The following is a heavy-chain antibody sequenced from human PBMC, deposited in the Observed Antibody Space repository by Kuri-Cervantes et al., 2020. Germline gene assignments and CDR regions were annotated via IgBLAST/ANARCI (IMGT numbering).Heavy chain of an antibody. CDR2: INADGSTT. CDR1: GFTLSNYW. Sequence: GESLKISCAASGFTLSNYWMHWVRQAPGKGLVWVSRINADGSTTSYADSVKGRFTISRDNSKNTLYLQMNSLRAEDTAVYYCAKSGDIVVVPAAPADYFDYWGQGTLVTVSS. CDR3: AKSGDIVVVPAAPADYFDY. V-gene: IGHV3-74*01. D-gene: IGHD2-2*01. J-gene: IGHJ4*02.